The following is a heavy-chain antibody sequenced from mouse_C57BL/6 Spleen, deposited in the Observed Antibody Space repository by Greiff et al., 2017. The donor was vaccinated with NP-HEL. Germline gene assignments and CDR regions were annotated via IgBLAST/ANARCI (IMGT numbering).Heavy chain of an antibody. CDR3: ARRATVVGGAMDY. CDR2: ISSGGSYT. CDR1: GFTFSSYG. J-gene: IGHJ4*01. D-gene: IGHD1-1*01. Sequence: EVQLVESGGDLVKPGGSLKLSCAASGFTFSSYGMSWVRQTPDKRLEWVATISSGGSYTYYPDSVKGRFTISRDNAKNTLYLQMSSLKSEDTAMYYCARRATVVGGAMDYWGQGTSVTVSS. V-gene: IGHV5-6*01.